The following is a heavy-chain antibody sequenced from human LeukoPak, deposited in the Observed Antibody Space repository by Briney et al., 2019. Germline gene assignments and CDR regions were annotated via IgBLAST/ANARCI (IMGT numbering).Heavy chain of an antibody. J-gene: IGHJ3*02. CDR1: GFTFSSYS. CDR2: ISSSSYI. CDR3: ARPTTLGYSYEDAFDI. Sequence: PGGSLRLSCAASGFTFSSYSMNWVRQAPGKGLEWVSSISSSSYIYYADSVKGRFTISRDNAKNSLYLQMNSLRAEDTAVYYCARPTTLGYSYEDAFDIWGQGTMVTVSS. D-gene: IGHD5-18*01. V-gene: IGHV3-21*01.